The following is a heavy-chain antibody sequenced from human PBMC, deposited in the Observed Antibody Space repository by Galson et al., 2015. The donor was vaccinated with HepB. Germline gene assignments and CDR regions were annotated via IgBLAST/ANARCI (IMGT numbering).Heavy chain of an antibody. D-gene: IGHD2/OR15-2a*01. J-gene: IGHJ6*02. V-gene: IGHV3-33*08. CDR3: ARDKGTTYYYYGMDV. CDR1: GFTFSSYG. Sequence: SLRLSCAASGFTFSSYGMHWVRQAPGKGLEWVAVIWYDGSNKYYADSVKGRFTISRDNSKNTLYLQMNSLRAEDTAVYYCARDKGTTYYYYGMDVWGQGTTVTVSS. CDR2: IWYDGSNK.